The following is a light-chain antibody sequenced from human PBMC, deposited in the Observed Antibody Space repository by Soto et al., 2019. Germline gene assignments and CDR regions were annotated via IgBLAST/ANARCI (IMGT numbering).Light chain of an antibody. CDR1: QSVSSH. CDR3: QKYNYWPLA. J-gene: IGKJ1*01. Sequence: IVMTQSPATLSVSPGERATLSCRASQSVSSHLAWYQQKPGQAPRVLIYGASTRDTGVPPRFSGSGSGTEFTLTISSLQSEELAIYYCQKYNYWPLAFGQGTRVEVK. V-gene: IGKV3-15*01. CDR2: GAS.